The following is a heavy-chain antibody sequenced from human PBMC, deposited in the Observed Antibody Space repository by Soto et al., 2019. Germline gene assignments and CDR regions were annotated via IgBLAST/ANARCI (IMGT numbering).Heavy chain of an antibody. J-gene: IGHJ5*02. V-gene: IGHV3-23*01. D-gene: IGHD2-15*01. Sequence: GGSLRLSCAASGFTFSSYAMSWVRQAPGKGLEWVSAISGSGGSTYYADSVKGRFTIPRDNSKNTLYLQMNSLRAEDTAVYYCAKDPDDIVVVVAAPNWFDPWGQGTLVTVSS. CDR2: ISGSGGST. CDR1: GFTFSSYA. CDR3: AKDPDDIVVVVAAPNWFDP.